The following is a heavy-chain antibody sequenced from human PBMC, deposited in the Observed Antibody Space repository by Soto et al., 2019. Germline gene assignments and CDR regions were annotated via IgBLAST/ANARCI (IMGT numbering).Heavy chain of an antibody. J-gene: IGHJ6*02. D-gene: IGHD2-2*02. CDR1: GFTFSTYS. Sequence: GGSLRLSCVGSGFTFSTYSINWVRQAPGKGLEWVSSISSRSDIYYADSVKGRFTISRDNAKNSASLQMNSLRAEDTAVYYCAREYTAWPLAYGLDVWGPGTTVTVSS. CDR2: ISSRSDI. V-gene: IGHV3-21*01. CDR3: AREYTAWPLAYGLDV.